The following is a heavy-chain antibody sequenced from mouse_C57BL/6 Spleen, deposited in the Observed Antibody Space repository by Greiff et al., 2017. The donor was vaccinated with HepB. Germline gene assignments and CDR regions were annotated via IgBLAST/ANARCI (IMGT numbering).Heavy chain of an antibody. CDR1: GFTFSSYG. V-gene: IGHV5-6*02. J-gene: IGHJ4*01. CDR2: ISSGGSYT. D-gene: IGHD2-4*01. Sequence: DVKLVESGGDLVKPGGSLKLSCAASGFTFSSYGMSWVRQTPDKRLEWVATISSGGSYTYYPDSVKGRFTISRDNAKNTLYLQMSSLKSEDTAMYYCARHRRGGNYGVGRYYAMDYWGQGTSVTVSS. CDR3: ARHRRGGNYGVGRYYAMDY.